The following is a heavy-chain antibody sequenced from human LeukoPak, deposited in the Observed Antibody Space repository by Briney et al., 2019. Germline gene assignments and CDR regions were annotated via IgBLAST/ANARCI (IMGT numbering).Heavy chain of an antibody. Sequence: GSPRLSCAGSGFTFSDYYMSWVRQAPGKGLEWVSYISSSGSTTNYADSVKGRFTISRDNAKNSLYLQMNSLRAEDTAVYCARRVSVGEPYDYWGQGTLVTVSS. CDR2: ISSSGSTT. CDR1: GFTFSDYY. CDR3: ARRVSVGEPYDY. J-gene: IGHJ4*02. D-gene: IGHD3-16*01. V-gene: IGHV3-11*01.